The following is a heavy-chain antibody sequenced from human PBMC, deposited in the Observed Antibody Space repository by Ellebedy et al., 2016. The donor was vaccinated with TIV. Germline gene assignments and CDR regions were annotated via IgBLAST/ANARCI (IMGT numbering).Heavy chain of an antibody. CDR1: GYTFTSYG. J-gene: IGHJ6*02. CDR2: ISAYNGNT. Sequence: AASVKVSCKASGYTFTSYGIRWVRQAPGQGLEWMGWISAYNGNTNYAQKFQGSASMTTDASTNTVHLELMSLNFDDTAVYYCGRELGMGRGAMDVWGQGTTVTVSS. D-gene: IGHD7-27*01. CDR3: GRELGMGRGAMDV. V-gene: IGHV1-18*04.